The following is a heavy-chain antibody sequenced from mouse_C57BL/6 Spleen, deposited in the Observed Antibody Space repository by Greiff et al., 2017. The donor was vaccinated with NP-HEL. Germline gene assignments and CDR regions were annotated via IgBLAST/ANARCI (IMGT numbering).Heavy chain of an antibody. CDR2: IYPGDGDT. CDR3: AGLLRYYFDY. CDR1: GYAFSSYW. J-gene: IGHJ2*01. Sequence: VQLQQSGAELVKPGASVKISCKASGYAFSSYWMNWVKQRPGKGLEWIGQIYPGDGDTNYNGKFKGKATLTADKSSSTAYMQLSSLPSDDSAVYFCAGLLRYYFDYWGQGTTLTVSS. D-gene: IGHD1-1*01. V-gene: IGHV1-80*01.